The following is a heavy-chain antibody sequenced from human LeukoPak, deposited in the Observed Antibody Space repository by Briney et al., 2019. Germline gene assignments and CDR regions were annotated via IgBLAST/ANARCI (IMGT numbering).Heavy chain of an antibody. J-gene: IGHJ6*02. CDR1: GFTFSSYA. CDR2: ISGSGGGT. CDR3: AKGQYYDILTGYYWTKYYYYGMDV. D-gene: IGHD3-9*01. Sequence: GGSLRLSCAASGFTFSSYAMSWVRQAPGKGLEWVSAISGSGGGTYYADSVKGRFTISRDNSKNTLYLQMNSLRAEDTAVYYCAKGQYYDILTGYYWTKYYYYGMDVWGQGTTVTVSS. V-gene: IGHV3-23*01.